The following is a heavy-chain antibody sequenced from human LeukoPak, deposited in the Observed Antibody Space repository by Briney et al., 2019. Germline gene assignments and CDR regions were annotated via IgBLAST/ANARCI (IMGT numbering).Heavy chain of an antibody. Sequence: GASVKVSCKASGGTFSSYAISWVRQAPGQGLEWMGGIIPIFGTANYAQKFQGRVTITTDESTSTAYMELSSLRSEDTAVYYCARGGGTYRAIDYWGQGTLVTVSS. D-gene: IGHD2-15*01. CDR3: ARGGGTYRAIDY. CDR2: IIPIFGTA. J-gene: IGHJ4*02. V-gene: IGHV1-69*05. CDR1: GGTFSSYA.